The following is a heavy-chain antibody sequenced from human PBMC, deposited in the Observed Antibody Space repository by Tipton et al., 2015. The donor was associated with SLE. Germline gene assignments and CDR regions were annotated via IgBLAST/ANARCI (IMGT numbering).Heavy chain of an antibody. CDR1: GGSFSGYY. D-gene: IGHD1-26*01. J-gene: IGHJ4*02. V-gene: IGHV4-4*09. CDR2: IYTSGST. Sequence: TLSLTCAVSGGSFSGYYWSWIRQPAGKGLEWIGYIYTSGSTNYNPSLKSRVTISVDTSKNQFSLKLSSVTAADTAVYYCARDNPGHYSGSRLFDYWGQGTLVTVSS. CDR3: ARDNPGHYSGSRLFDY.